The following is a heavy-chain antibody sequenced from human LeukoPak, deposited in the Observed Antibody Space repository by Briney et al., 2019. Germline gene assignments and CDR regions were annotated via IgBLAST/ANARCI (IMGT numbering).Heavy chain of an antibody. D-gene: IGHD5-18*01. J-gene: IGHJ4*02. Sequence: KPSETLSLTCAVSGGSISSGGYSWSRIRQPPGKGLEWIGYIYHSGSTYYNPSLKSRVTISVDRSKNQFSLKLSSVTAADTAVYYCARGRGYSYGPYFDYWGQGTLVTVSS. V-gene: IGHV4-30-2*01. CDR1: GGSISSGGYS. CDR3: ARGRGYSYGPYFDY. CDR2: IYHSGST.